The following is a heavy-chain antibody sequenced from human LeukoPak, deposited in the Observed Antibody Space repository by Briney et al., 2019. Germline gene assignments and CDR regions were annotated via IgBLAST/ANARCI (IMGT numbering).Heavy chain of an antibody. CDR3: AGGIVVVPAAQGPFDY. J-gene: IGHJ4*02. Sequence: PSETLSLTCAVYGGSFSGYYWSWIRQPPGKGLEWIGEINHSGSTNYNPSLKSRVTISVDTSKSQFSLQLSSVTAADTAVYYCAGGIVVVPAAQGPFDYWGQGTLVTVSS. CDR2: INHSGST. CDR1: GGSFSGYY. D-gene: IGHD2-2*01. V-gene: IGHV4-34*01.